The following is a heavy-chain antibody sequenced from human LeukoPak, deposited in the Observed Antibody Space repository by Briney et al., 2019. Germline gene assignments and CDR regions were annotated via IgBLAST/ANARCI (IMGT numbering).Heavy chain of an antibody. CDR2: INHSGST. Sequence: GSLRLSCAASGFTFSNHWMTWVRQAPGKGLEWIGEINHSGSTNYNPSLKSRVTISVDTSKNQFSLKVSSVTAADTAVYYCARANGIAGLTSFDYWGQGILVTVSS. J-gene: IGHJ4*02. V-gene: IGHV4-34*01. CDR1: GFTFSNHW. CDR3: ARANGIAGLTSFDY. D-gene: IGHD6-13*01.